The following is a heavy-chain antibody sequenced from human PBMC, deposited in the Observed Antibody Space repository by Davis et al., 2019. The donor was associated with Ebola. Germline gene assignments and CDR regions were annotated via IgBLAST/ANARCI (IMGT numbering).Heavy chain of an antibody. Sequence: GGSLRLSCAASGFTFSSYAMSWVRQAPGKGLEWVSAISGSGGSTYYADSVKGRFTISRDNAKNTLYLQMNSLRAEDTAVYYCARDRGLAVAGNYYFDYWGQGTLVTVSS. V-gene: IGHV3-23*01. CDR3: ARDRGLAVAGNYYFDY. J-gene: IGHJ4*02. D-gene: IGHD6-19*01. CDR1: GFTFSSYA. CDR2: ISGSGGST.